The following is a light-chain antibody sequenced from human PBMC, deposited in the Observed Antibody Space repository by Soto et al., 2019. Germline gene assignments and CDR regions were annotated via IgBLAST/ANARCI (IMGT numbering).Light chain of an antibody. Sequence: DIQMTQSPSTLSASVGDRSTITCLASQSISSWLAWYQQKPGKAPKLLIYKASSLESGVPSRFSGSGSGTEFTLTISSLQPDDFATYYCQPYNSYSWTFGQGTKVEIK. CDR2: KAS. CDR3: QPYNSYSWT. J-gene: IGKJ1*01. V-gene: IGKV1-5*03. CDR1: QSISSW.